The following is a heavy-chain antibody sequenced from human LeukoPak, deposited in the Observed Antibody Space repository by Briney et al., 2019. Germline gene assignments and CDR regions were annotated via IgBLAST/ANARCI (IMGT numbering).Heavy chain of an antibody. J-gene: IGHJ3*02. Sequence: GGSLRLSCAASGFTFSSYWMSWVRQAPGKGLEWVANIKQDGSEKYYVDSVKGRFTISRDNAKNSLYLQMNSLRAEDTAVYYCARVAPGYCSSTSCYPIWAFDIWGQGTMVTVFS. D-gene: IGHD2-2*01. V-gene: IGHV3-7*01. CDR3: ARVAPGYCSSTSCYPIWAFDI. CDR2: IKQDGSEK. CDR1: GFTFSSYW.